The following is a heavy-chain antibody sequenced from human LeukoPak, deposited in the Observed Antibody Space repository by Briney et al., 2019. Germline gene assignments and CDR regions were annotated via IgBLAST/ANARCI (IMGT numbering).Heavy chain of an antibody. D-gene: IGHD2-2*01. V-gene: IGHV3-21*01. J-gene: IGHJ4*02. CDR3: ARRGREPAARVWGYFDY. CDR2: ISRSSSYI. CDR1: GFTFSSYS. Sequence: GESLRLSCAASGFTFSSYSMNWVRQAPGKGLEWVSSISRSSSYIYYADSVKGRFTISRDNAKNSLYLQMNSLRAEDTAVYYCARRGREPAARVWGYFDYWGQGTLVTVSS.